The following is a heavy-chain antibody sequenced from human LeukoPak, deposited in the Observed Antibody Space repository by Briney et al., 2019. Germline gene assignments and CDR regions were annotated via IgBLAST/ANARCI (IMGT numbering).Heavy chain of an antibody. CDR1: GYTFSTCD. V-gene: IGHV1-8*01. Sequence: GASVKVSCKASGYTFSTCDINWVRQATGQGLEWIGWMNPNSGNTGFAHKFQGRVTMTRDTSINTAYMELSSLRSEDTAVYYCARVLGSISRWGQGTLVTVSS. CDR2: MNPNSGNT. D-gene: IGHD1-1*01. J-gene: IGHJ4*02. CDR3: ARVLGSISR.